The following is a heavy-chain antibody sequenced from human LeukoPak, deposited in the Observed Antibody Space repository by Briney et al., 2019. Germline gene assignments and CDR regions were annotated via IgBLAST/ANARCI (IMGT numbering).Heavy chain of an antibody. CDR3: AREYPAGRRPRSYYFDY. V-gene: IGHV4-30-2*01. Sequence: SETLSLTCAVSGGSISSGGYSWSWIRQPPGKGLEWIGYIYHSGSTYYNPSLKSRVTISVDRSKNQFSLKLSSVTAADTAVYYCAREYPAGRRPRSYYFDYWGQGTLVTVSS. J-gene: IGHJ4*02. CDR2: IYHSGST. D-gene: IGHD2-2*01. CDR1: GGSISSGGYS.